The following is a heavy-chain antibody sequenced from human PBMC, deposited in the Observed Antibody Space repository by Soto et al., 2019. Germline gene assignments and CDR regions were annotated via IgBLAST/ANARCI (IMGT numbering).Heavy chain of an antibody. CDR2: INYSGST. J-gene: IGHJ6*02. CDR3: AKLAGYCSGTSFYGHYAMDV. D-gene: IGHD2-2*01. CDR1: SGSMSSSLNH. V-gene: IGHV4-39*01. Sequence: SETLSLTCIVSSGSMSSSLNHWGWIRQPPGKGLEWIGNINYSGSTYYNPSLQSRPTISVDTSNNQFSLTLSSVTAADTAVYYCAKLAGYCSGTSFYGHYAMDVWGQGTTVT.